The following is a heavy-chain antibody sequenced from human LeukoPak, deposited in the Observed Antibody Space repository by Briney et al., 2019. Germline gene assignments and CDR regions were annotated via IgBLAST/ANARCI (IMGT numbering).Heavy chain of an antibody. J-gene: IGHJ5*02. Sequence: SQTLSLTCAVSGGSISSGGYSWSWIRQPPGKGLEWIGYIYHSGSTYYNPSLKSRVTISVDRSKNQFSLKLSSVTAADTAVCYCARGISNWFDPWGQGTLVTVSS. CDR1: GGSISSGGYS. CDR3: ARGISNWFDP. V-gene: IGHV4-30-2*01. CDR2: IYHSGST. D-gene: IGHD3-3*01.